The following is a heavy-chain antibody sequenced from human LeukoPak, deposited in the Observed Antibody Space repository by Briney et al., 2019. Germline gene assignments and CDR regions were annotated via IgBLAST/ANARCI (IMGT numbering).Heavy chain of an antibody. CDR3: ATDYYGSANF. V-gene: IGHV3-11*06. J-gene: IGHJ4*02. D-gene: IGHD3-10*01. CDR2: ISGSSSYT. CDR1: GFTFSDYY. Sequence: GGSLRLSCAASGFTFSDYYMSWIRQAPGRGLEWVSYISGSSSYTYYSDSVKGRFTISRDNAKNSLYLQMNSLRAEDTAVYYCATDYYGSANFWGQGALVTVSS.